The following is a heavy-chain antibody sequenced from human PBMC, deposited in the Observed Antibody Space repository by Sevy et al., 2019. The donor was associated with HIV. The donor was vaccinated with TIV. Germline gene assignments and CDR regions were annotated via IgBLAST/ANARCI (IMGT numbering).Heavy chain of an antibody. J-gene: IGHJ4*02. CDR1: GFTFSDYY. D-gene: IGHD1-7*01. CDR3: ARDRGNYVGQYFDY. V-gene: IGHV3-11*06. Sequence: GGSLRLSCAASGFTFSDYYMSWIRQAPGKGLEWVSDISSGSTYTKHADSVKGRITISRDNAKNSLYLQMNSLRVEDTAVYYCARDRGNYVGQYFDYWGQGTLVTVSS. CDR2: ISSGSTYT.